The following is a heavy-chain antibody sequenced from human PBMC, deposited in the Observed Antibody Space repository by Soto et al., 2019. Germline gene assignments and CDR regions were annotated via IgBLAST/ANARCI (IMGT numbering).Heavy chain of an antibody. CDR1: GGTFSSYT. Sequence: SVKVSCKASGGTFSSYTISWVRQALGQGLEWMGRIIPILGIANYAQKFQGRVTITADKSTSTAYMELSSLRSEDTAVYYCARDDYGDDSDAFDIWGQGTMVTVSS. V-gene: IGHV1-69*04. J-gene: IGHJ3*02. D-gene: IGHD4-17*01. CDR3: ARDDYGDDSDAFDI. CDR2: IIPILGIA.